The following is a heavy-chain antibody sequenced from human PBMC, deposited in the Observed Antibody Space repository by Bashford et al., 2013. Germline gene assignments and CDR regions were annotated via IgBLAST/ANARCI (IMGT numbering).Heavy chain of an antibody. J-gene: IGHJ4*02. CDR1: GYTFTGYY. D-gene: IGHD3-10*01. Sequence: ASVKVSCKASGYTFTGYYMHWVRQAPGQGLEWMGWINPNSGGTNYAQKFQGRVTMTRDTSTSTGYMELSSLTSDDTAVYYCAREPAGVYYFDYWGQGSLVTVSS. V-gene: IGHV1-2*02. CDR2: INPNSGGT. CDR3: AREPAGVYYFDY.